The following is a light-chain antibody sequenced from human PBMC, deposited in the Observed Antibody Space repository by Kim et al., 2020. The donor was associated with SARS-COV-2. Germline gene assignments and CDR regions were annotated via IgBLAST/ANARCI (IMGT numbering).Light chain of an antibody. CDR2: AAS. V-gene: IGKV1-39*01. J-gene: IGKJ1*01. CDR3: QLGYSIPWS. CDR1: QSISSY. Sequence: DIQMTQSPSSLSASVGDRVTITCRASQSISSYLNWYQQKPGKAPKLLIYAASSLQSEVPSRFSGSGSGTDFTLTISSLQPEDFATYYCQLGYSIPWSFGQGTKVDIK.